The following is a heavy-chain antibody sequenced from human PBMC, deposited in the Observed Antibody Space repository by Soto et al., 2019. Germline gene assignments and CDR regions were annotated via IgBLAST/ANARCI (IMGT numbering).Heavy chain of an antibody. CDR1: GGTFSNYA. J-gene: IGHJ2*01. CDR3: AQTLGLAVAGPGRFDL. Sequence: QVQLVQSGAEVKKPGSSVKVSCKASGGTFSNYAISWVRQAPGQGLEWMGGITPIFGTANYAQKFQGRVTMPADESRSTASMELSRLRSEDTAVYYCAQTLGLAVAGPGRFDLWGRGTLVTVSS. V-gene: IGHV1-69*12. CDR2: ITPIFGTA. D-gene: IGHD6-19*01.